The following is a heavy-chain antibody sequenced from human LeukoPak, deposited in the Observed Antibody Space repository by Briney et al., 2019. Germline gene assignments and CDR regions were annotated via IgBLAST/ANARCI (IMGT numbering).Heavy chain of an antibody. D-gene: IGHD2-2*01. J-gene: IGHJ4*02. V-gene: IGHV1-24*01. Sequence: ASVKVSCKVSGYTLTELSMHWVRQAPGKGLEWMGGFDPEDGETIYAQKFQGRVTMTEDTSTDTAYMELSSLRSEDTAVYYCATSINCSSTSCYAGWGYFDYWGQGTLVIVSS. CDR2: FDPEDGET. CDR1: GYTLTELS. CDR3: ATSINCSSTSCYAGWGYFDY.